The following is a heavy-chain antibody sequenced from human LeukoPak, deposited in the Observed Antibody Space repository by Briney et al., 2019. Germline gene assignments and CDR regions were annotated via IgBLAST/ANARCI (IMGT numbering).Heavy chain of an antibody. D-gene: IGHD6-13*01. Sequence: SETLSLTCTVSGGSISSSSYYWGWIRQPPGKGLEWIGRIYYSGSTYYNPSLKSRVTISIDTSKNQFSLKLSSVTAADTAVYYCARHVRGIAAASPLFWFDPWGQGTLVTVSS. CDR1: GGSISSSSYY. CDR3: ARHVRGIAAASPLFWFDP. CDR2: IYYSGST. J-gene: IGHJ5*02. V-gene: IGHV4-39*01.